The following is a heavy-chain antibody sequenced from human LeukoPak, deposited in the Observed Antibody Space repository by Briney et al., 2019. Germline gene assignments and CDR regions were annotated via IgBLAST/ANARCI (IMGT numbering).Heavy chain of an antibody. J-gene: IGHJ4*02. CDR2: INPNSGGT. Sequence: RASVKVSCKASGYTFTGYYMHWVRQAPGQGLEWMGWINPNSGGTNYAQKFQGRVTMTRDTSISTAYMELSRLRSDDTAVYYCARSSTRIAIFGVAGDIRSGPDYWGQGTLVTVSS. V-gene: IGHV1-2*02. CDR1: GYTFTGYY. D-gene: IGHD3-3*01. CDR3: ARSSTRIAIFGVAGDIRSGPDY.